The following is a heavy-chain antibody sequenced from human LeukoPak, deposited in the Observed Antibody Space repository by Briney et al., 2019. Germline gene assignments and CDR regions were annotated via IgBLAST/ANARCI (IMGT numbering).Heavy chain of an antibody. CDR3: TRDTDGSLDY. CDR2: IKQDGSTK. V-gene: IGHV3-7*01. CDR1: GFTFTNSW. Sequence: GGSLRLSCAASGFTFTNSWMAWVRQAPGRGLEWVANIKQDGSTKHYADSLKGRFTISRDNPKNSLYLQMNNLRADDTAVYYCTRDTDGSLDYWGQGILVTVAS. D-gene: IGHD1-26*01. J-gene: IGHJ4*02.